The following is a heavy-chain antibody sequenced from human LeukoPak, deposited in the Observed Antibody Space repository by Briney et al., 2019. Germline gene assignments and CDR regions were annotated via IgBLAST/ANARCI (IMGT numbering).Heavy chain of an antibody. CDR3: ARDGGAAGFYYFDY. CDR2: IKQDGSEK. D-gene: IGHD6-13*01. CDR1: GFTFDDYG. V-gene: IGHV3-7*01. Sequence: GGSLRLSCAASGFTFDDYGMSWVRQAPGKGLEWVANIKQDGSEKYYVDSVKGRFTISRDNAKNSLYLQMNSLRAEDTAVYYCARDGGAAGFYYFDYWGQGTLVTVSS. J-gene: IGHJ4*02.